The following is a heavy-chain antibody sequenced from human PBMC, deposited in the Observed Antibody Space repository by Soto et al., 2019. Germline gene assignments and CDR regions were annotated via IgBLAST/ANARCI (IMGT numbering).Heavy chain of an antibody. J-gene: IGHJ6*02. D-gene: IGHD3-9*01. CDR2: ISSSGSTI. V-gene: IGHV3-48*03. CDR1: GFTFSSYE. Sequence: GSLRLSCAASGFTFSSYEMNWVRQAPGKGLEWVSYISSSGSTIYYADSVKSRFTISRDNAKNSLYLQMNSLRAEDTAVYYCASSNYDILTGYSIYYYYYGMDVWGQGTTVTVSS. CDR3: ASSNYDILTGYSIYYYYYGMDV.